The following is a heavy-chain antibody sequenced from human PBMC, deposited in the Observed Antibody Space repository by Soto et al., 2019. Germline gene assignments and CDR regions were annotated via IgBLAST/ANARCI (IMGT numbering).Heavy chain of an antibody. Sequence: TSETLSLTCTVAGGSISRGSYYWSWIRQHPGKGLEWIGYIYYSGSTYYNPSLKSRVTISVDTSKNQFSLKLSSVTAADTAVYYCAGASSWGSSWFSALDYWGQGTLVTGSS. CDR3: AGASSWGSSWFSALDY. J-gene: IGHJ4*02. V-gene: IGHV4-30-4*08. CDR1: GGSISRGSYY. CDR2: IYYSGST. D-gene: IGHD6-13*01.